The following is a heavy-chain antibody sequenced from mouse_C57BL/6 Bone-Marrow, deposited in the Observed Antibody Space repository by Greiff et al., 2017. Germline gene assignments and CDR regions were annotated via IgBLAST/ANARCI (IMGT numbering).Heavy chain of an antibody. V-gene: IGHV3-6*01. CDR2: ISYDGSN. CDR3: ARFIGDY. J-gene: IGHJ2*01. CDR1: GYSITSGYY. D-gene: IGHD1-1*01. Sequence: DVKLQESGPGLVKPSPSLSLTCSVTGYSITSGYYWNWIRQFPGNKLEWMGYISYDGSNNYNPSLKNRISITRDTSKNQFFLKLNSVTTEDTATYYCARFIGDYWGQGTTLTVSS.